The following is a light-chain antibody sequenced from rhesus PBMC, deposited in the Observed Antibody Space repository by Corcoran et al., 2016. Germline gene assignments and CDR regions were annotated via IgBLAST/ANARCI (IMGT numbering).Light chain of an antibody. CDR3: LQYSSSPYS. V-gene: IGKV1-22*01. Sequence: DIQMTQSPSSLSASVGDTVTITCRASQSIRSWLDWYQQKPGKASKLLIYKASSLQSGVPSRFSGSGSGTDFTLTISSLQPEDFATYYCLQYSSSPYSFGQGTKVEIK. CDR1: QSIRSW. CDR2: KAS. J-gene: IGKJ2*01.